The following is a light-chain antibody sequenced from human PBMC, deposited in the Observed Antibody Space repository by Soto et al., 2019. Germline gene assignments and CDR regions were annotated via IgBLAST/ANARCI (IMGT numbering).Light chain of an antibody. CDR1: QGISNY. J-gene: IGKJ1*01. Sequence: DIQLTQSPSFLSASVGDRVTITCRASQGISNYLAWYQQRPGKAPKLLIYDASSLESGVPSRFSGSGSGTEFSLTISSLQPDDFATYYCQQYNSHSRTFGQGTKVDIK. V-gene: IGKV1-9*01. CDR2: DAS. CDR3: QQYNSHSRT.